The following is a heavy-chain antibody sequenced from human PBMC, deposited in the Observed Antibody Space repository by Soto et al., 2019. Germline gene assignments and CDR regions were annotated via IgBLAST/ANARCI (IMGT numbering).Heavy chain of an antibody. CDR2: VSGSGGTT. Sequence: EVQLLESGGGLVQPGGSLRLSCAASGFTFSSYAMTWVRQAPGKGLEWVSAVSGSGGTTYYADSVKGRFTISRDDSKDTLYLQMNTRRADDTAVYYCAKGSMGYDRSGYFDRWGQGTLVTVSS. CDR3: AKGSMGYDRSGYFDR. V-gene: IGHV3-23*01. CDR1: GFTFSSYA. J-gene: IGHJ4*02. D-gene: IGHD3-22*01.